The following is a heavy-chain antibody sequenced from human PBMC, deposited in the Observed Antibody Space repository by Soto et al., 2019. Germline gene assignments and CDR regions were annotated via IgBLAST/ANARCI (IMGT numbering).Heavy chain of an antibody. D-gene: IGHD3-3*01. CDR3: ARSNTIFGVVITGYYYYGMDV. CDR2: IYYSGST. J-gene: IGHJ6*02. Sequence: SETLSLTCTVSGGSVSSGSYYWSWIRQPPGKGLEWIGYIYYSGSTNYNPSLKSRVTISVDTSKNQFSLKLSSVTAADTAVYYCARSNTIFGVVITGYYYYGMDVSAQATTVTVSS. V-gene: IGHV4-61*01. CDR1: GGSVSSGSYY.